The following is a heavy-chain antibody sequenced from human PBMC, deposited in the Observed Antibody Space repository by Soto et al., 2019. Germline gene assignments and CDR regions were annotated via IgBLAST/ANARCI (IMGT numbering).Heavy chain of an antibody. Sequence: QVQLVESGGGVVQPGRSLRLSCAASGFTFSSYAMHWVRQAPGKGLEWVAVISYDGSNKSYADSVKGRFTISRDNSKNTLYLQMNSLRAEDTAVYYCARDYYYGMDVWGQGTTVTVSS. CDR1: GFTFSSYA. CDR2: ISYDGSNK. CDR3: ARDYYYGMDV. J-gene: IGHJ6*02. V-gene: IGHV3-30-3*01.